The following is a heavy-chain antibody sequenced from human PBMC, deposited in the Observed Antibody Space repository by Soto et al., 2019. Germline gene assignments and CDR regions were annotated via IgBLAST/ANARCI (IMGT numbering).Heavy chain of an antibody. D-gene: IGHD6-13*01. CDR1: GFTFSSYG. V-gene: IGHV3-33*01. J-gene: IGHJ4*02. CDR3: ARSSSSWRYYFDY. Sequence: GGSLRLSCAASGFTFSSYGMHWVRQAPGKGLEWVAVIWYDGSNKYYADSVKGRFTISRDNSKNTLYLQMNSLRAEDTAVYYCARSSSSWRYYFDYWGQGTLVTVSS. CDR2: IWYDGSNK.